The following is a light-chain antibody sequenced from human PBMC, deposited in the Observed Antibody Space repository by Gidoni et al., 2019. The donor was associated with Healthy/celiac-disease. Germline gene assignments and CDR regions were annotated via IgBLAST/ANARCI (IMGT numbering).Light chain of an antibody. CDR2: DAS. CDR1: RRVSSS. V-gene: IGKV3-15*01. Sequence: TTGPPALPVSSVERATLTSRASRRVSSSLARYQQKPAEAPRLLIYDASARATSIPARLSGSGSGTEFTLTISSRQSEDFAVSYCQQYNNWPPITFGQGTRLEIK. CDR3: QQYNNWPPIT. J-gene: IGKJ5*01.